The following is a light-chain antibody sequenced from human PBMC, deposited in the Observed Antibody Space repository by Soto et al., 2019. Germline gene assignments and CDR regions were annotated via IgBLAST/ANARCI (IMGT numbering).Light chain of an antibody. CDR2: AAS. J-gene: IGKJ4*01. V-gene: IGKV1-6*02. CDR1: LGIRND. CDR3: LQDYNYPLT. Sequence: AIQLTQSPSALSASVGDRVTITCRASLGIRNDLGWYQQKPGEAPRLLVYAASTLQSGVPSRFSGSGSGTEFTLTISSLQLEDCGTYYCLQDYNYPLTFGGGTRLEI.